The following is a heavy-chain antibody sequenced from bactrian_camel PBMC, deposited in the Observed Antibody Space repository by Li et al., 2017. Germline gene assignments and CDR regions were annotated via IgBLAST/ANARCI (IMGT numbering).Heavy chain of an antibody. CDR2: IYTGGGST. J-gene: IGHJ4*01. V-gene: IGHV3-2*01. CDR1: GFTFSTYY. D-gene: IGHD1*01. Sequence: QLVESGGGLVQPGGSLRLSCAASGFTFSTYYMSWVRQAPGKGLEWVSSIYTGGGSTYYADSVKGRFTISKDNAKNTLYLQMNSLKPEDTAMYYCAADPGRCVHNFYDANRLAYKGQGTQVTVS.